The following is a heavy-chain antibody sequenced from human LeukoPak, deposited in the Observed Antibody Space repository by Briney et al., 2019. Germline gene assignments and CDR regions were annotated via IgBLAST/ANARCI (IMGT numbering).Heavy chain of an antibody. J-gene: IGHJ4*02. D-gene: IGHD5-18*01. Sequence: GGSLRLSCAASGFTFDDHGMNWVRQAPGKGLEWVSGINWNVGSTFYADSVKGRFTISRDNAKNALYLQMNSLTAEDTALYHCARDRSYGSFDFWGQGTLVTVSS. CDR2: INWNVGST. CDR3: ARDRSYGSFDF. CDR1: GFTFDDHG. V-gene: IGHV3-20*01.